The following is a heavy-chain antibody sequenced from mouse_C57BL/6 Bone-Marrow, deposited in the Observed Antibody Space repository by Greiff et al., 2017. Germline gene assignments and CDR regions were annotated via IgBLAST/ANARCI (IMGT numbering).Heavy chain of an antibody. V-gene: IGHV8-12*01. CDR3: ARREGYDYGDWYFDV. CDR2: IYWDDDK. D-gene: IGHD2-4*01. Sequence: QVTLKESGPGILQSSQTLSLTCSFSGFSLSTSGMGVSWIRQPSGKGLEWLAHIYWDDDKRYNPSLKSRLTISKDTSRNQVFLKITSVDTADTATYYCARREGYDYGDWYFDVWGTGTTVTVSS. J-gene: IGHJ1*03. CDR1: GFSLSTSGMG.